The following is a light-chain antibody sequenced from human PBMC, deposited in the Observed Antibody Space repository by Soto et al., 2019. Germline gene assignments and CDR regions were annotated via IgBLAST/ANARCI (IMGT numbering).Light chain of an antibody. CDR2: QDS. CDR3: QAWDSSNMV. J-gene: IGLJ2*01. CDR1: KLGDKY. V-gene: IGLV3-1*01. Sequence: SYELTQPPSVSVSPGQTASITCSGDKLGDKYACWYQQKPGQSPVLVIYQDSKRPSGIPERISGSKSGNTATLTISGTQAMDEADYYCQAWDSSNMVFGGGTKLTVL.